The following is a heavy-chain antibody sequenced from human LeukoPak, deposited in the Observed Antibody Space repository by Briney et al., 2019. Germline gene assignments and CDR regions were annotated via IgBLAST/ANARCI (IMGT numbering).Heavy chain of an antibody. CDR1: GGSFSGYH. V-gene: IGHV4-34*01. CDR3: ATIIAAAGTVDY. D-gene: IGHD6-13*01. Sequence: SETLSLTCAVYGGSFSGYHWSWISQPPGKGLEWIGEINHSGSTNYNPSLKSRVTISVDTSKNQFSLKLSSVTAADTAVYYCATIIAAAGTVDYWGQGTLVTVSS. J-gene: IGHJ4*02. CDR2: INHSGST.